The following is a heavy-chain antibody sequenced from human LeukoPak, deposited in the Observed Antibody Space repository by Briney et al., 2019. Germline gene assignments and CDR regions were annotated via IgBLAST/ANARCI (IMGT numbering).Heavy chain of an antibody. V-gene: IGHV4-34*01. CDR1: GGSFSGYY. Sequence: PSETLSLTCAVYGGSFSGYYWSWIRQPPGKGLEWIGEINHSGSTNYNPSLESRVTISVDTSKNQFSLKLSSVTAADTAVYYCARGRSISYSSSWYKGAWFDPWGQETLVTVSS. J-gene: IGHJ5*02. D-gene: IGHD6-13*01. CDR3: ARGRSISYSSSWYKGAWFDP. CDR2: INHSGST.